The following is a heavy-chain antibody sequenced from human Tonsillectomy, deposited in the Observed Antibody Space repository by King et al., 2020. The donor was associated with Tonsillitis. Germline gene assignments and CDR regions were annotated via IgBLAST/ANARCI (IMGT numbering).Heavy chain of an antibody. D-gene: IGHD3-3*01. CDR3: ARGLDYHXRPFFD. J-gene: IGHJ4*02. V-gene: IGHV4-34*01. CDR1: GGSFXDYY. CDR2: INHSGST. Sequence: VQLQQWGAGLLKPSETLSLTCAXYGGSFXDYYWSWIXQPPGKGLEWIGEINHSGSTNYNPSLESRVTISVDTSKNQFSLKLSPVTAADTAVYYCARGLDYHXRPFFDWGXGTXVTVSS.